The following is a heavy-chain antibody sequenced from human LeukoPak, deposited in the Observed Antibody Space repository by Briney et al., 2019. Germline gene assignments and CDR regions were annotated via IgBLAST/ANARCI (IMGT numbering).Heavy chain of an antibody. J-gene: IGHJ4*02. V-gene: IGHV3-23*01. Sequence: GGSLRLSCAASGFTFSTYAMNWVRQAPGKRLEWVSSITDSGRDTYYAGSVKGRITISRDNSRNTLYLQMNSLRAEDTAVYYCAKGPVDTALDYWGQGTLVTVSS. CDR1: GFTFSTYA. D-gene: IGHD5-18*01. CDR3: AKGPVDTALDY. CDR2: ITDSGRDT.